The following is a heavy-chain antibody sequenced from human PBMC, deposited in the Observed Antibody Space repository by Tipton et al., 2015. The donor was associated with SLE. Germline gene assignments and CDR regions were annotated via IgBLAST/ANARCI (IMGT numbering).Heavy chain of an antibody. CDR3: ARVRVDTAMGVFDF. V-gene: IGHV1-18*01. CDR2: ISTYNGNT. Sequence: QSGPEVKKPGASVRVSCKASGYTFITYDINWVRQATGQGLEWMGWISTYNGNTNYAQKLQGRVTMTSDTSTSTAYMELRSLRSDDTAIYYCARVRVDTAMGVFDFWGQGTLVTVSS. J-gene: IGHJ4*02. D-gene: IGHD5-18*01. CDR1: GYTFITYD.